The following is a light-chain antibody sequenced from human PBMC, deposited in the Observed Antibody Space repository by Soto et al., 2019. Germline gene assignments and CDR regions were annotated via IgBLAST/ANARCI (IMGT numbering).Light chain of an antibody. CDR1: QSIDTIY. Sequence: EIVLTQSPGTLSLSPGERATLSCRTSQSIDTIYLAWYQQKPGQAPRLLMYDISTRATGIPDRFSGSGSGTDYTLTINSLQPEDFATYFCQQSYIANTFGQGTKLE. V-gene: IGKV3D-20*02. CDR3: QQSYIANT. J-gene: IGKJ2*01. CDR2: DIS.